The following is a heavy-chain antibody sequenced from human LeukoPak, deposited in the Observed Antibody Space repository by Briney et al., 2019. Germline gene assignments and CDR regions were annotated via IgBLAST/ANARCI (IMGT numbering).Heavy chain of an antibody. CDR1: GFTFDDYP. CDR2: ISWNSGSI. D-gene: IGHD3-10*01. V-gene: IGHV3-9*01. J-gene: IGHJ3*02. Sequence: GGSLRLSCAASGFTFDDYPMHWVRQAPGKGLGWVSGISWNSGSIGYADSVKGRFTISRDNAKNSLYLQMNSLRAEDTALYYCAKGVRITMVRGAFDIWGQGTMVTVSS. CDR3: AKGVRITMVRGAFDI.